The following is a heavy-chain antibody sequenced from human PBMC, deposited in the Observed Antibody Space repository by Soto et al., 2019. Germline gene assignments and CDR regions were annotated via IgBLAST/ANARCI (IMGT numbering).Heavy chain of an antibody. Sequence: ASVKVSCKASGGTFSSYAISWVRQAPGQGLEWMGGIIPIFGTANYAQKFQGRVTITADESTSTAYMELSSLRSEDTAVYYCARVPEPFITEEWTYGMDVWGQGTTVTVSS. CDR1: GGTFSSYA. CDR3: ARVPEPFITEEWTYGMDV. J-gene: IGHJ6*02. D-gene: IGHD3-22*01. V-gene: IGHV1-69*13. CDR2: IIPIFGTA.